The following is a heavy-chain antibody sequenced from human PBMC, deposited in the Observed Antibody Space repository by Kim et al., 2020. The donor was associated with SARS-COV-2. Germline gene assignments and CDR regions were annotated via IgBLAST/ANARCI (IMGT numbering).Heavy chain of an antibody. Sequence: DSVKGRFTISRDNAKNSLYLQMNSLRAEDTALYYCAKERRYDILTGYQDYWGQGTLVTVSS. D-gene: IGHD3-9*01. J-gene: IGHJ4*02. V-gene: IGHV3-9*01. CDR3: AKERRYDILTGYQDY.